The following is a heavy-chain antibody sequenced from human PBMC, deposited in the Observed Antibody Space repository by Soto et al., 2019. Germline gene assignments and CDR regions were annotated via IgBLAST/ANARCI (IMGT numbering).Heavy chain of an antibody. D-gene: IGHD2-15*01. Sequence: GGSLRLSCAASGFTFTDYALSWVRQAPGKGLEWVATISGIGGSTYLADSVKGRFTISRDNSKNTLYLQMNSLRAEDTAVYYCAQTVPGGWFDPWGQGT. CDR3: AQTVPGGWFDP. CDR2: ISGIGGST. V-gene: IGHV3-23*01. CDR1: GFTFTDYA. J-gene: IGHJ5*02.